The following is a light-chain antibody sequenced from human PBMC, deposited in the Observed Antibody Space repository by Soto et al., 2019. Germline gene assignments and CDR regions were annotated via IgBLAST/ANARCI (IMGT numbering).Light chain of an antibody. Sequence: QSALTQPASVSGSPGQSITISCTGTRGDVGSYNFVSWFQQHPGKAPKLMIFEVSNRPSGVSNRFSASKSGNTASLTISGLQAEDEADYYCCSYTSSSSWVFGGGTKVTVL. CDR3: CSYTSSSSWV. J-gene: IGLJ3*02. V-gene: IGLV2-14*01. CDR1: RGDVGSYNF. CDR2: EVS.